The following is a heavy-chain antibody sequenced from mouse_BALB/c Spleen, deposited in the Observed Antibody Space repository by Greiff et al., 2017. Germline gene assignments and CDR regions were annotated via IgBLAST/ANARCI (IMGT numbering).Heavy chain of an antibody. CDR3: VRQKYGNSYYFDY. J-gene: IGHJ2*01. D-gene: IGHD2-10*02. Sequence: EVKLVESGGGLVQPKGSLKLSCAASGFTFSTYAMNWVRQAPGKGLEWVARIRSKSNNYATYYADSVKDRFTISRDDSQSMLYLQMNNLKTEDTAMYYCVRQKYGNSYYFDYWGQGTTLTVSS. CDR1: GFTFSTYA. V-gene: IGHV10-1*02. CDR2: IRSKSNNYAT.